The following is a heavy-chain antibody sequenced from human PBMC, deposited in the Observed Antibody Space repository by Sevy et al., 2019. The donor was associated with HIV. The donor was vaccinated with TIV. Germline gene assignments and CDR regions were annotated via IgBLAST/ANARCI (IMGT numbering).Heavy chain of an antibody. CDR1: GVSMSSYY. D-gene: IGHD6-13*01. J-gene: IGHJ4*02. Sequence: SETLSLTCTVSGVSMSSYYRSWIRQPPGKGLEWIGYIYYIGSTNYNHSLKSRVTISVDTSKNQFSLKLSSVTAADTGVYYCARVRKQLVGSLDYWGQGTLVTVSS. CDR3: ARVRKQLVGSLDY. V-gene: IGHV4-59*01. CDR2: IYYIGST.